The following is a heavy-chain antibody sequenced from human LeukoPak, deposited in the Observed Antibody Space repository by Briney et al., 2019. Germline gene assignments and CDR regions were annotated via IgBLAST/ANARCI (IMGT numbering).Heavy chain of an antibody. Sequence: PGGSLRLSCAASGFTFSSYGMHWVRQAPGKRLEWVAFIRYDGSNKYYADSVKGRFTISRDNSKNTLYLQMNSLRAEDTAVYYCAKDAGSYLDYWGQGTLVTVSS. V-gene: IGHV3-30*02. CDR1: GFTFSSYG. CDR3: AKDAGSYLDY. J-gene: IGHJ4*02. D-gene: IGHD2-21*01. CDR2: IRYDGSNK.